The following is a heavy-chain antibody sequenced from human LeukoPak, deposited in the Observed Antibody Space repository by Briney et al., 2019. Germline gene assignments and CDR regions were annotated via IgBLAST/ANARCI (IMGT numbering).Heavy chain of an antibody. D-gene: IGHD3-10*01. V-gene: IGHV4-34*01. Sequence: SKTLSLTCAVYGGYFSGYYWSWIRQPPGKGLEWIGEINHSGSTNYNPSLKSRVTISVDTSKNQFSLKLSSVTAADTAVYYCARVRRITMVRGPFGPWGQGTLVTVSS. CDR2: INHSGST. CDR3: ARVRRITMVRGPFGP. CDR1: GGYFSGYY. J-gene: IGHJ5*02.